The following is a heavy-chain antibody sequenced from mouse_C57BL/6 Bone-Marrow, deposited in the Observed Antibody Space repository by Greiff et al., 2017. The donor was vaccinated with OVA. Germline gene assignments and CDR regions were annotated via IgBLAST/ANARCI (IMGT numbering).Heavy chain of an antibody. V-gene: IGHV5-17*01. CDR2: ISSGSSTI. CDR3: ARRDDYDGDY. Sequence: DVMLVESGGGLVKPGGSLKLSCAASGFTFSDYGMHWVRQAPEKGLEWVAYISSGSSTIYYADTVKGRFTISRDNAKNTLFLQMTSLRSEDTAMYYCARRDDYDGDYWGQGTTLTVSS. J-gene: IGHJ2*01. CDR1: GFTFSDYG. D-gene: IGHD2-4*01.